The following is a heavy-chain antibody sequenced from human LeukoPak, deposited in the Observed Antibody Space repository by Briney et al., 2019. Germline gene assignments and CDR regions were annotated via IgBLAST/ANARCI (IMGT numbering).Heavy chain of an antibody. Sequence: GASVKVSCKASGYTFTSYDIDWVRQATGQGLEWMGWMNPNSGNTGYAQKFQGRVTITRNTSISTAYMELSSLRSEDMAVYYCARLLSSGYYGHSYYFDYWGQGTLVTVSS. CDR1: GYTFTSYD. V-gene: IGHV1-8*03. J-gene: IGHJ4*02. D-gene: IGHD3-22*01. CDR2: MNPNSGNT. CDR3: ARLLSSGYYGHSYYFDY.